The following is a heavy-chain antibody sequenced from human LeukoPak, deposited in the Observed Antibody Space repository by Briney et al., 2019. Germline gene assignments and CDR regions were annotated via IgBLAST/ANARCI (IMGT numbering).Heavy chain of an antibody. CDR3: ARGTKAAADY. CDR1: GGSISGSSYY. CDR2: IYYSGST. V-gene: IGHV4-39*07. Sequence: SETLSLTCTVSGGSISGSSYYWGWIRQPPGKGLEWIGSIYYSGSTNYNPSLKSRVTISVDTSKNQFSLKLSSVTAADTAVYYCARGTKAAADYWGQGTLVTVSS. J-gene: IGHJ4*02.